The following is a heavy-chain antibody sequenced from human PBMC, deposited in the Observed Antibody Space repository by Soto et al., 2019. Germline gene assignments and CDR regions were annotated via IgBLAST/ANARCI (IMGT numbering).Heavy chain of an antibody. CDR2: IYPGDSDT. J-gene: IGHJ5*02. CDR1: GYSFTSYW. Sequence: GESLKISCKGSGYSFTSYWIAWVRQMPGKGLEWMGIIYPGDSDTRYSPSFQGQVTISADKSITTAYLQWSSLKASDTAMYYCARGYCTTTICDPWFDPWGQGTLVTVSS. V-gene: IGHV5-51*01. CDR3: ARGYCTTTICDPWFDP. D-gene: IGHD2-2*01.